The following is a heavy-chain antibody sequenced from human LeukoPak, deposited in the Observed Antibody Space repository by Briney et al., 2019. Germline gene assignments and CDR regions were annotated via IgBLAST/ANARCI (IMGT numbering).Heavy chain of an antibody. D-gene: IGHD3-22*01. Sequence: SETLSLTCTVSGGSISSGGYYWRWIRQHPGKGLEWIGYIYYSGSTYYNPSLKSRVTISVDTSKNQFSLKLSSVTAADTAVYYCASGFEKNYYDSSGYYFDYWGQGTLVTVSS. J-gene: IGHJ4*02. CDR2: IYYSGST. CDR3: ASGFEKNYYDSSGYYFDY. CDR1: GGSISSGGYY. V-gene: IGHV4-31*03.